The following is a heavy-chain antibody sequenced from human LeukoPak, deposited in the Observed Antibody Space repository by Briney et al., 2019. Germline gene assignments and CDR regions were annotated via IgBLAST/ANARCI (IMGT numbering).Heavy chain of an antibody. J-gene: IGHJ4*02. Sequence: GASVKVSCKVSGHTLTELSMHWVRQAPGKGLEWMGGFDPEDGETIYAQKFQGRVTMTEDTSTDTAYMELSSLRSEDTAVYYCTTSTGPAAMPENYWGQGTLVTVSS. CDR1: GHTLTELS. V-gene: IGHV1-24*01. CDR3: TTSTGPAAMPENY. D-gene: IGHD2-2*01. CDR2: FDPEDGET.